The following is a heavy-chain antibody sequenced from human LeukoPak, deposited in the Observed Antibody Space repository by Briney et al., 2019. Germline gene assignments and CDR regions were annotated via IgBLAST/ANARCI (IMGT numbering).Heavy chain of an antibody. V-gene: IGHV4-59*01. J-gene: IGHJ4*02. CDR1: GGSISSSY. Sequence: PSENLSLTCTVSGGSISSSYWSWIRQPPGKGLEWIGFVSDSGTTYYNPSLQSRVIISLDTSENQLSLRLSSVTAADTAMYYCASFKATIFDYWGQGTLLTVSS. D-gene: IGHD5-24*01. CDR3: ASFKATIFDY. CDR2: VSDSGTT.